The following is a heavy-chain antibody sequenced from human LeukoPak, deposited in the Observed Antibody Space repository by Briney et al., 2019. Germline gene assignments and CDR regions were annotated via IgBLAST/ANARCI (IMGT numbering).Heavy chain of an antibody. CDR2: IIPIFGTA. D-gene: IGHD3-16*01. Sequence: SVKVSCKASGGTFSSYAISWVRQAPGQGLEWMGGIIPIFGTANYAQRFQGRVTMTTDTSTSTAYMELRSLRSDDTAVYYCARARGGSYYYNYMDVWGKGTTVTVSS. CDR1: GGTFSSYA. CDR3: ARARGGSYYYNYMDV. J-gene: IGHJ6*03. V-gene: IGHV1-69*05.